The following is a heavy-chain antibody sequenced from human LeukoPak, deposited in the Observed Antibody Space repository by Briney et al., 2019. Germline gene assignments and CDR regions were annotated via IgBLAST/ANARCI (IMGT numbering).Heavy chain of an antibody. CDR2: IKQDGSEK. CDR1: AFTFSYYW. D-gene: IGHD6-13*01. J-gene: IGHJ4*02. V-gene: IGHV3-7*01. Sequence: GGSLRLSCAASAFTFSYYWMNWVRQAPGKGLEWVASIKQDGSEKYYVDSVKGRFTISRDNAKNSLYLQMNTLRAEDTAVYYCQRDRGYSTYDCWGQGTLVTVSS. CDR3: QRDRGYSTYDC.